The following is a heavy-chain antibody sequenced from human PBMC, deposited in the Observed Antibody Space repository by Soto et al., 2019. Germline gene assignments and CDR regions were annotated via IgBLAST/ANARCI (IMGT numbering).Heavy chain of an antibody. CDR3: AKVDYYYGSGSYSHFDY. V-gene: IGHV3-23*01. Sequence: GESLRLSCAASGFTFSSYAMSWVRQAPGKGLEWVSAISGSGGSTYYADSVKGRFTISRDNSKNTLYLQMNSLRAEDTAVYYCAKVDYYYGSGSYSHFDYWGQGTLVTVSS. J-gene: IGHJ4*02. D-gene: IGHD3-10*01. CDR1: GFTFSSYA. CDR2: ISGSGGST.